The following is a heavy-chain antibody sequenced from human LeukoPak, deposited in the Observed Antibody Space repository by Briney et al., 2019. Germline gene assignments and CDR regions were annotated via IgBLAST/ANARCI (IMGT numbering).Heavy chain of an antibody. Sequence: GGSLRLSCTASGFTVSSDYMSWVRQAPGKGLEWVSVVYSGGNTYYADSVKGRFTISRDNSKNTLYLQMNSLRAEDTDVYYCAREPPGGGFDYWGQGTLVTVSS. J-gene: IGHJ4*02. CDR3: AREPPGGGFDY. D-gene: IGHD3-16*01. CDR1: GFTVSSDY. V-gene: IGHV3-66*01. CDR2: VYSGGNT.